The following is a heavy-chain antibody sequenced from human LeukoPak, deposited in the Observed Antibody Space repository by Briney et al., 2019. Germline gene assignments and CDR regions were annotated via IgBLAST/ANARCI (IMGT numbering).Heavy chain of an antibody. CDR2: ISAYNGNT. CDR3: ARDLVVVARFNWFDT. D-gene: IGHD2-15*01. CDR1: GYTFTSYG. V-gene: IGHV1-18*01. Sequence: ASVKVSCKASGYTFTSYGISWVRQAPGQGLEWMGWISAYNGNTNYAQKLQVRVTMTTDTSTSTAYMELRSLRSDDTAVYYCARDLVVVARFNWFDTWGQGTLVTVSS. J-gene: IGHJ5*02.